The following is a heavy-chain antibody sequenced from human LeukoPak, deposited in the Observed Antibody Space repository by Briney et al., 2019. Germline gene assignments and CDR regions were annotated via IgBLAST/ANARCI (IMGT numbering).Heavy chain of an antibody. CDR2: ISASGDST. CDR3: AKDRDVVVPAAVDY. Sequence: PGRPLRLSCATSGFTFSSYAMKWVRQAPGKGLEWVSGISASGDSTYYADSVKGRFTISRDNSKNTVHLQMNSLRAEDTAVYYCAKDRDVVVPAAVDYWGQGALVTVSS. D-gene: IGHD2-2*01. V-gene: IGHV3-23*01. CDR1: GFTFSSYA. J-gene: IGHJ4*02.